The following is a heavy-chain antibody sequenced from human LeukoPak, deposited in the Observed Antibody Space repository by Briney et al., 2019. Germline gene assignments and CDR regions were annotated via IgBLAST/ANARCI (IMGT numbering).Heavy chain of an antibody. CDR2: ISGSGGST. D-gene: IGHD3-3*01. V-gene: IGHV3-23*01. CDR3: AKSSITIFGVVTPYYFDY. CDR1: GFTFGSYA. Sequence: GGSLRLSCAASGFTFGSYAMSWVRQAPGKGLEWVSAISGSGGSTYYADSVKGRFTISRDNSKNTLYLQMNSLRAEDTAVYYCAKSSITIFGVVTPYYFDYWGQGTLVTVSS. J-gene: IGHJ4*02.